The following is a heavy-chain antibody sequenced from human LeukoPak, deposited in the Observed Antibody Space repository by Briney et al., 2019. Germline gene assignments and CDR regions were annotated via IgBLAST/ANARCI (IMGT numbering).Heavy chain of an antibody. Sequence: ASVKVSCKASGYTFTGYYMHWVRQAPGQGLEWMGWINPNSGGTNYAQKFQGRVTMTRDTSISTAYMELSRLRSDDTAVYYCAREYYYDSSGYYIYWGQGTLVTVSS. CDR2: INPNSGGT. D-gene: IGHD3-22*01. J-gene: IGHJ4*02. CDR1: GYTFTGYY. CDR3: AREYYYDSSGYYIY. V-gene: IGHV1-2*02.